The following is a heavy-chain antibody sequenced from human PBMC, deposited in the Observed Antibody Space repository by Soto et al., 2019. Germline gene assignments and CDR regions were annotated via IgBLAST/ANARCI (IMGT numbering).Heavy chain of an antibody. CDR3: AKPLQQWLLQGSGVDV. Sequence: GGSLRLSCAASGLSFSEYSMTWVRQAPGKGLQWVSAISGDTATTHYADSVKGRFTISRDNSRDTLYLQMNSLRVEDTAIYYCAKPLQQWLLQGSGVDVWGQGTTVTVSS. CDR1: GLSFSEYS. J-gene: IGHJ6*02. D-gene: IGHD6-19*01. V-gene: IGHV3-23*01. CDR2: ISGDTATT.